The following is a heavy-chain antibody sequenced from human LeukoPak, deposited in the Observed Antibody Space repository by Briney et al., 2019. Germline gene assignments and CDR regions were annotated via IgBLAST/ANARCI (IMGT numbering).Heavy chain of an antibody. CDR3: AKQNVELMVFARSAFDI. Sequence: PGGSLRLSCAASGFTFSNYGMHWVRQAPGKGLEWVAVISYDGSNKYYADSVKGRFTISRDRSKNTLFLQMNSLRAEDTAVYYCAKQNVELMVFARSAFDIWGQGTMVTVSS. CDR2: ISYDGSNK. J-gene: IGHJ3*02. D-gene: IGHD2-8*01. CDR1: GFTFSNYG. V-gene: IGHV3-30*18.